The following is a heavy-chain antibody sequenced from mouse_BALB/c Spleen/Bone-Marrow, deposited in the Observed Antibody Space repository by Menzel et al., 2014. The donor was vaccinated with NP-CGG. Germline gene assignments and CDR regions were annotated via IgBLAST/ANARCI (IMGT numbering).Heavy chain of an antibody. CDR2: VDPSDGYT. Sequence: QVQLKESGAELVTPGASVKLSCRASGYTFTTYWMHWVKQRPGHGLEWIGQVDPSDGYTNYSQMFKGKATLTVDKSSSTAYMQLSSLSSEDSAVYYCARGGDNFAWFAYWGQGTLATVSA. CDR1: GYTFTTYW. CDR3: ARGGDNFAWFAY. V-gene: IGHV1-69*02. D-gene: IGHD1-3*01. J-gene: IGHJ3*01.